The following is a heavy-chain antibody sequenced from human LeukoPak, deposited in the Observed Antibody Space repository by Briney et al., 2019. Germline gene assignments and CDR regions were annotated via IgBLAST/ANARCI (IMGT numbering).Heavy chain of an antibody. D-gene: IGHD2-21*01. CDR1: GFTFSSYG. V-gene: IGHV3-30*03. CDR2: ISYDGSNK. J-gene: IGHJ6*02. CDR3: ARDSFRYGMDV. Sequence: PGRSLRLSCAASGFTFSSYGMHWVRQAPGKGLEWVAVISYDGSNKYYADSVKGRFTISRDNSKNTLYLQMNSLRAEDTAVYYCARDSFRYGMDVWGQGTTVTVSS.